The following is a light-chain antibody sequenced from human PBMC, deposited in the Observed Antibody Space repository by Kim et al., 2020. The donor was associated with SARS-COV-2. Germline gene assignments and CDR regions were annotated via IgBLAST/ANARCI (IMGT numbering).Light chain of an antibody. CDR3: QTWGTDVV. Sequence: QLVLTQSPSASASLGASVKLTCTLSSGHSSYAIAWHQQQPEKGPRYLMKLNSDGSHSKGDGIPDRFSGSSSGAERYLTISSLPSEDEADYYCQTWGTDVVFGGGTQLTVL. CDR2: LNSDGSH. CDR1: SGHSSYA. V-gene: IGLV4-69*01. J-gene: IGLJ2*01.